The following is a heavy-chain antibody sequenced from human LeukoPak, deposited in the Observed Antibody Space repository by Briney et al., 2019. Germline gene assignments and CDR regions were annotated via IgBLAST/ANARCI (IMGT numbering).Heavy chain of an antibody. Sequence: GAALQISFKGSGYGFTSYWIGWVRPMPGKGLEWMGIIYPGDSDTRYSPSFQGQVTISADKSISTAYLQWSSLKASDTAMYYCARRNYDILTGYTYGMDVWGQGTTVTVSS. D-gene: IGHD3-9*01. CDR2: IYPGDSDT. V-gene: IGHV5-51*01. CDR3: ARRNYDILTGYTYGMDV. CDR1: GYGFTSYW. J-gene: IGHJ6*02.